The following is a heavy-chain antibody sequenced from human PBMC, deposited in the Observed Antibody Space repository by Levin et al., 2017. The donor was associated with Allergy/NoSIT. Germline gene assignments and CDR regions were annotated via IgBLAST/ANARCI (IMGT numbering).Heavy chain of an antibody. J-gene: IGHJ4*02. CDR2: IWYDGSNK. D-gene: IGHD6-6*01. CDR1: GFTFSSYG. CDR3: ARDPAGPYSSSSSPGEVGYFDY. V-gene: IGHV3-33*01. Sequence: AGESLKISCAASGFTFSSYGMHWVRQAPGKGLEWVAVIWYDGSNKYYADSVKGRFTISRDNSKNTLYLQMNSLRAEDTAVYYCARDPAGPYSSSSSPGEVGYFDYWGQGTLVTVSS.